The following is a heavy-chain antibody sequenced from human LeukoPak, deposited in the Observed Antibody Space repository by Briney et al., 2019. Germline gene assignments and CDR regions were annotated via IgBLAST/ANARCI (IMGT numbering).Heavy chain of an antibody. CDR1: GGSISSYY. CDR2: IYPSGST. Sequence: KPSETLSLTCSVSGGSISSYYWSWIRQPAGKGLEWIGRIYPSGSTNYNPSLKSRVTMSGDTSKTQFSLKLSSVTAADTAMYYCAKGSYYYMDVWGKGTTVSVSS. V-gene: IGHV4-4*07. CDR3: AKGSYYYMDV. J-gene: IGHJ6*03.